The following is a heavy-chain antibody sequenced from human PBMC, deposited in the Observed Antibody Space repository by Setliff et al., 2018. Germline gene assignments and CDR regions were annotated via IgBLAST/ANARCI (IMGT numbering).Heavy chain of an antibody. CDR3: VRDRAAIVVGPPTAAFDI. Sequence: ASVKVSCKAFGYTFAKYGTSWVRQAPGQGLEWMGWISGYNGYAVYAQKLQGRVTLTTDTSTGTAYMEVRSLRSDDTAQYYCVRDRAAIVVGPPTAAFDIWGQGTMVTVSS. CDR1: GYTFAKYG. D-gene: IGHD2-2*01. J-gene: IGHJ3*02. V-gene: IGHV1-18*01. CDR2: ISGYNGYA.